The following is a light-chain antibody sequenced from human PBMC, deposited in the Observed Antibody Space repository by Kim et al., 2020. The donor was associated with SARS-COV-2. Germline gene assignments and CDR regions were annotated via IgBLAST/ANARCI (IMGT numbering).Light chain of an antibody. Sequence: APGETARITCGGDNMASKSVHWYQQRPGQAPVLVIYYDTDRPSGIPERFSGSNSGNTATLTISRVEAGDEADFYCEVWDSGTDHVLFGGGTQLTVL. CDR1: NMASKS. CDR2: YDT. CDR3: EVWDSGTDHVL. J-gene: IGLJ2*01. V-gene: IGLV3-21*04.